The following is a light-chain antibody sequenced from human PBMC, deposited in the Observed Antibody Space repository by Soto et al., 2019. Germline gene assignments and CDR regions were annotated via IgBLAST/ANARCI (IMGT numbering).Light chain of an antibody. J-gene: IGKJ1*01. CDR1: QSINRF. CDR3: QQTYSTPT. CDR2: AAS. V-gene: IGKV1-39*01. Sequence: DIQMTQSPSSLSASMGDRVTLTCRASQSINRFLNWYQQKPGKAPKPLIYAASSLQSGVPSSFSGSGSGTDFTLTINSLQPEDFATYYCQQTYSTPTFGQGTKVDIK.